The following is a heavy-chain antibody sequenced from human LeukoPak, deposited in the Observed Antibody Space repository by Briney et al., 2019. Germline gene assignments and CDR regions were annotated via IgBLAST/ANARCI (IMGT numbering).Heavy chain of an antibody. J-gene: IGHJ5*02. CDR3: ARDLRRRGGGNWFDP. D-gene: IGHD3-10*01. Sequence: SQTLSLTCTVSGGSISSGSYDWYWIRQPAGKGLEWIGHIYTSGTSNYNPSLRSRVTISVDTSKNQFSLKLSSVTAADTAVYYCARDLRRRGGGNWFDPWGQGTLVTVSS. CDR1: GGSISSGSYD. CDR2: IYTSGTS. V-gene: IGHV4-61*09.